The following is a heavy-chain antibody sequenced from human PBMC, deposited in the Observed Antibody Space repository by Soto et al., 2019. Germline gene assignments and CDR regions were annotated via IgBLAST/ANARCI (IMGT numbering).Heavy chain of an antibody. Sequence: ASVKVSCKASGGTFSSYAISWVRQAPGQGLEWMGGIIPIFGTANYAQKFQGRVTITADESTSTAYMELSSLRSEDTAVYYCAIEVAARPPQYDDYYYGMDVWGQGTTVTVSS. J-gene: IGHJ6*02. CDR3: AIEVAARPPQYDDYYYGMDV. CDR1: GGTFSSYA. D-gene: IGHD6-6*01. V-gene: IGHV1-69*13. CDR2: IIPIFGTA.